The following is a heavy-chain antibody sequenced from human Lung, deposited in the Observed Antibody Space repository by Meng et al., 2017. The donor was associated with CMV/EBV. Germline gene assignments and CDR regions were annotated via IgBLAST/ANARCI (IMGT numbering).Heavy chain of an antibody. Sequence: SESLSLTCAVYGGSLSGSYWGWIRQTPEKGLEWIGEINHSGSTTYNPSLKSRVTISINTSKNHFTLKLGSVNAADTAVYYCARAVNDDFRCEYYRSDRIDYWGQGTLVTVSS. D-gene: IGHD3-3*01. CDR3: ARAVNDDFRCEYYRSDRIDY. J-gene: IGHJ4*02. CDR2: INHSGST. V-gene: IGHV4-34*01. CDR1: GGSLSGSY.